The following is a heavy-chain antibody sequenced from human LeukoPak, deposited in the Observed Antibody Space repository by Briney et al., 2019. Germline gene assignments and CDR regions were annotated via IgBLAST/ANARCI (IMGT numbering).Heavy chain of an antibody. D-gene: IGHD1-26*01. CDR2: INPNSGGT. Sequence: GASVTVSCKASGYTFTGYYMHWVRQAPGQGLEWMGWINPNSGGTDYAQKFQGRVTMTRDTSISTAYMELRSLRSDDTAVYYCARRGGSYSHSDFWGQGTLVTVSS. J-gene: IGHJ4*02. CDR1: GYTFTGYY. CDR3: ARRGGSYSHSDF. V-gene: IGHV1-2*02.